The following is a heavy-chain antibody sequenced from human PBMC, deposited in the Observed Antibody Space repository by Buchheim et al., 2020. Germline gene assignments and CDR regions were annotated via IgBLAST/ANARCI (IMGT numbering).Heavy chain of an antibody. CDR2: IYYSGST. V-gene: IGHV4-31*03. CDR3: ARDHREIAAAGWNWFDP. CDR1: GGSISSGGYY. D-gene: IGHD6-13*01. J-gene: IGHJ5*02. Sequence: QVQLQESGPGLVKPSQTLSLTCTVSGGSISSGGYYWSWIRQHPGKCLEWIVYIYYSGSTYYNPSLKSRVTISVDTSKNQFSLKLSSVTAADTAVYYCARDHREIAAAGWNWFDPWGQGTL.